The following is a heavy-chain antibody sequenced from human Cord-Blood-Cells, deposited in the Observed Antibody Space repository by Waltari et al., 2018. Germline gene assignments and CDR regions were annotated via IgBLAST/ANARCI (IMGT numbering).Heavy chain of an antibody. J-gene: IGHJ4*02. CDR2: IWYDGSNK. D-gene: IGHD3-22*01. V-gene: IGHV3-33*01. CDR3: ARNGDYYDSSGYYYYFDY. Sequence: QVQLVESGGGVVQPGRSLRLSCAASGFTFSSYGMHWVRQAPGKGLEWVAVIWYDGSNKDYADSVKGRFTISRDNSKNTLYLQMNSLRAEDTAVYYCARNGDYYDSSGYYYYFDYWGQGTLVTVSS. CDR1: GFTFSSYG.